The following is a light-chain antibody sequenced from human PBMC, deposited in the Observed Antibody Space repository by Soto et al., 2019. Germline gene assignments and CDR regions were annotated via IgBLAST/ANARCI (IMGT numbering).Light chain of an antibody. V-gene: IGLV2-8*01. CDR3: SSYVGTNIVI. J-gene: IGLJ2*01. CDR2: EVS. CDR1: SSDVGAYNY. Sequence: QSVLTQSPSASGSPGQSVTISCTGTSSDVGAYNYVSWYQQHPGKVPKLMLYEVSKRPSGVPDRFSGSKSGNTASLTVSGLLAEDEADYYCSSYVGTNIVIFGGGTKLTVL.